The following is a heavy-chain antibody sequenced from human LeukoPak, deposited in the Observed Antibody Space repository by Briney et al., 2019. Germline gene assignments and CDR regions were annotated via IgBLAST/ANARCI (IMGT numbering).Heavy chain of an antibody. Sequence: ASVKVSCKASGGTFSSYAISWVRQAPGQGLEWMGGIIPIFGTANYAQKFQGRVTITADESTSTAYMELSSLRSEDTAVYYCAMQNYDREGVVDYWGQGTLVTVSS. CDR3: AMQNYDREGVVDY. D-gene: IGHD1-7*01. CDR2: IIPIFGTA. V-gene: IGHV1-69*13. CDR1: GGTFSSYA. J-gene: IGHJ4*02.